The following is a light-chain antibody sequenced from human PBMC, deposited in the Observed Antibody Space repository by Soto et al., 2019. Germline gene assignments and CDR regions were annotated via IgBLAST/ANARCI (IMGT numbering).Light chain of an antibody. CDR3: QQYGKSPT. J-gene: IGKJ4*01. Sequence: VGLTQSPGTLSLSAGEGATLSCRASQSVSSSYLAWYQQKPGQAPRLLIYGTSSRATGIPDRFSGSGSGTGFTLTISRLEPEDSAVYYCQQYGKSPTFGGGTKVDI. CDR1: QSVSSSY. V-gene: IGKV3-20*01. CDR2: GTS.